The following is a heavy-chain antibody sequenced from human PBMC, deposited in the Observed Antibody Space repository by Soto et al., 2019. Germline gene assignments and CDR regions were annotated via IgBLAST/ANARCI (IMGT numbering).Heavy chain of an antibody. V-gene: IGHV4-59*12. CDR1: GGSFSPNY. CDR2: IYYGGTT. Sequence: SETLSLTCTVSGGSFSPNYWSWIRQPPGKGLEWVGYIYYGGTTSYNPSLQSRVTISLETSSSQFSLELSSVTAADTAVYYCARGLISGSHYSGGWYYFDSWGQGTQVTVSS. D-gene: IGHD1-26*01. J-gene: IGHJ4*02. CDR3: ARGLISGSHYSGGWYYFDS.